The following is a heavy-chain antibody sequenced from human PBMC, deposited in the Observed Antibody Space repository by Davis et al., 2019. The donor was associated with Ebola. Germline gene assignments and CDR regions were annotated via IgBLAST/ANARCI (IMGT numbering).Heavy chain of an antibody. CDR1: GGSVSSGSYY. J-gene: IGHJ6*02. V-gene: IGHV4-61*01. Sequence: PSETLSLTCTVSGGSVSSGSYYWSWIRQPPGKGLEWIGYIYYSGSTNYNPSLKSRVTISVDTSKNQFSLKLSSVTAADTAVYYCARGWRYCSSTSCFNYYYGMDVWGQGTTVTVSS. CDR3: ARGWRYCSSTSCFNYYYGMDV. D-gene: IGHD2-2*01. CDR2: IYYSGST.